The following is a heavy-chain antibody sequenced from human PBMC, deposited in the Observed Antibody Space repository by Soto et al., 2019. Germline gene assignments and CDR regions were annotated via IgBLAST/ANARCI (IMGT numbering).Heavy chain of an antibody. CDR2: IIPIFGTA. CDR1: GGTFSSYA. CDR3: ARGPYYYDSSGYNPDYYFEY. J-gene: IGHJ4*02. Sequence: SVKVSCKASGGTFSSYAISWVRQAPGQGLEWMGGIIPIFGTANYAQKLQGRVTITADKSTSTAYMELSSLRSEETAVYYCARGPYYYDSSGYNPDYYFEYGGKGTLVPVSS. V-gene: IGHV1-69*06. D-gene: IGHD3-22*01.